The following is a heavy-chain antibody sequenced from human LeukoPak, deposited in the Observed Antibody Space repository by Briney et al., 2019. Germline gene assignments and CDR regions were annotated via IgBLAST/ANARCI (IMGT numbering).Heavy chain of an antibody. J-gene: IGHJ4*02. Sequence: PSETLSLTYAVYGGSFSGYYWSWIRQPPGKGLEWIGEINHSGSTNYNPSLKSRVTISVDTSKNQFSLKLSSVTAADTAVYYCARMEWELRSTEFDYWGQGTLVTVSS. CDR1: GGSFSGYY. CDR3: ARMEWELRSTEFDY. V-gene: IGHV4-34*01. D-gene: IGHD1-26*01. CDR2: INHSGST.